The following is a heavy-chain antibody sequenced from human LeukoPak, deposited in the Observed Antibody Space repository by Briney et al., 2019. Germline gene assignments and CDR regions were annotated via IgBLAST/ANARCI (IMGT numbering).Heavy chain of an antibody. D-gene: IGHD3-3*01. V-gene: IGHV4-59*01. CDR3: ARALGYYDFWSGSSSPSNWFDP. CDR1: GGSINFYY. J-gene: IGHJ5*02. CDR2: IYYSGSI. Sequence: SETLSLTCTVSGGSINFYYWSWIRQSPGKGLEWIGNIYYSGSIYYNPSLKSRVTISVDTSKNQFSLILSSVTAADTAVYYCARALGYYDFWSGSSSPSNWFDPWGQGTLVTVSS.